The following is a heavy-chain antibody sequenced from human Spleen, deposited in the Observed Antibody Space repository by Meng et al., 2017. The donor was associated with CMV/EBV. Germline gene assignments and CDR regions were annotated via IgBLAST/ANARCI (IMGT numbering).Heavy chain of an antibody. CDR1: GFTLSSYA. J-gene: IGHJ5*02. V-gene: IGHV3-30-3*01. CDR2: ISYDGSNK. CDR3: AHTAEIPFP. Sequence: QVQLVKSGAEVKKPGRSLRLSCVASGFTLSSYAMHWVRQAPGKGLEWVAVISYDGSNKYYADSVKGRFTISRDNSKNTLYLQMNSLRAEDTAVYYCAHTAEIPFPWGQGTLVTVSS. D-gene: IGHD1-14*01.